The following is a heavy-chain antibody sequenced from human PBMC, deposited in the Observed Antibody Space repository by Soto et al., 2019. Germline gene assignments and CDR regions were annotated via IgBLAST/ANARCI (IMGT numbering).Heavy chain of an antibody. D-gene: IGHD3-3*01. Sequence: GGSLRLSCAASGFTFSSYAMSWVRQAPGKGLEWVSVISGSGGSTYYADSVKGRFTISRDNSKNTLYLQMNSLRAEDTAVYYCAKDSPRITIFGALDYWGQGTLVTVSS. CDR2: ISGSGGST. CDR1: GFTFSSYA. J-gene: IGHJ4*02. CDR3: AKDSPRITIFGALDY. V-gene: IGHV3-23*01.